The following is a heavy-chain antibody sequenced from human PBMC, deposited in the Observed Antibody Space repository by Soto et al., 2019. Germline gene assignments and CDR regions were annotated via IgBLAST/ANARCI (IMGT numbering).Heavy chain of an antibody. Sequence: SETLSLTCAVYGGSFSGYYWSWIRQPPGKGLEWIGEINHSGSTNYNPSLKSRVTISVDTSKNQFSLKLSSVTAADTAVYYCARERVVSLWFGDGNWFDPWGQGTLVT. CDR3: ARERVVSLWFGDGNWFDP. V-gene: IGHV4-34*01. D-gene: IGHD3-10*01. CDR1: GGSFSGYY. J-gene: IGHJ5*02. CDR2: INHSGST.